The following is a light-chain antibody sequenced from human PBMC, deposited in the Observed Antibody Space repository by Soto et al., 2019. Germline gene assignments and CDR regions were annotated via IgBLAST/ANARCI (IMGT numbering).Light chain of an antibody. CDR2: GAS. Sequence: EIVFTQSPGTLSLSPGERATLSCRASQSVSSSYLAWYQQKLGQAPRLLIYGASSRATGIPDRFSGSGSGTDFTRTISRLEPEDFEVDYCQQYGSSPLTFGQGTQVDIK. J-gene: IGKJ1*01. V-gene: IGKV3-20*01. CDR1: QSVSSSY. CDR3: QQYGSSPLT.